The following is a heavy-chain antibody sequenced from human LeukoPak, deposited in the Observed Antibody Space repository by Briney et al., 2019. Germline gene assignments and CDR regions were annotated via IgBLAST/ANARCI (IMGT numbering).Heavy chain of an antibody. CDR1: GFTFSSYS. D-gene: IGHD3-10*01. CDR2: ISSSGSTI. V-gene: IGHV3-48*04. Sequence: PGGSLRLSCAASGFTFSSYSMSWIRQAPGKGLEWVSYISSSGSTIYYADSVKGRFTISRDNAKNSLYLQMNSLRAEDTAVYYCARGTYYYGSGAPFDYWGQGTLVTVSS. CDR3: ARGTYYYGSGAPFDY. J-gene: IGHJ4*02.